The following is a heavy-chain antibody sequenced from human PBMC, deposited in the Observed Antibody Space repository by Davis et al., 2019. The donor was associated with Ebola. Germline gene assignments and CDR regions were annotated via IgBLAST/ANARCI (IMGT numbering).Heavy chain of an antibody. J-gene: IGHJ5*02. Sequence: PSETLSLTCTVSGGSISSYYWSWIRQPAGKGLEWIGRIYTSGSTNYNPSLKSRVTMSVDTSKNQFSLKLSSVTAADTAVYYCARERERPAAHVNWFDPWGQGTLVTVSS. CDR2: IYTSGST. CDR1: GGSISSYY. D-gene: IGHD2-2*01. CDR3: ARERERPAAHVNWFDP. V-gene: IGHV4-4*07.